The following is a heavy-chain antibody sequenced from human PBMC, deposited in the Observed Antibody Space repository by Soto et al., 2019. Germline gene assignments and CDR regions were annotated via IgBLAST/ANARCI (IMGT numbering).Heavy chain of an antibody. Sequence: SETLSLTCTVSGGSISSGGYYWSWIRQHPGKGLEWIGYIYYSGSTYYNPSLKSRVTISVDTSKNQFSLKLSSVTAADTAVYYCAREVRYYDFWSGPLDYWGQGTLVTVSS. J-gene: IGHJ4*02. V-gene: IGHV4-31*03. CDR2: IYYSGST. CDR1: GGSISSGGYY. D-gene: IGHD3-3*01. CDR3: AREVRYYDFWSGPLDY.